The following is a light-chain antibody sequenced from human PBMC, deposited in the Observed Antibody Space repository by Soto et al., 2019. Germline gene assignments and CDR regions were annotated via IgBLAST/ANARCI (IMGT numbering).Light chain of an antibody. Sequence: DIQMTQSPSSVSASVGDRVTLTCRASQDISTSLAWYQQKPGKAPQLLIYAASHMQSGVPSRFSGSGSGTEFTLTISCLQPDDFASYYCQQAHTFPRSFGGGTMVEIK. CDR2: AAS. J-gene: IGKJ4*01. V-gene: IGKV1-12*01. CDR3: QQAHTFPRS. CDR1: QDISTS.